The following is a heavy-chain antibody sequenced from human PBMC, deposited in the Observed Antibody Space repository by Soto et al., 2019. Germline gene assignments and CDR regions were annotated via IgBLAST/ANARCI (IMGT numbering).Heavy chain of an antibody. CDR3: ARPRTVATTKGYDY. CDR2: IIPIFDTI. CDR1: GGTFSNFP. J-gene: IGHJ4*02. Sequence: QVQLVQSGAEVKKPGSSVKVSYQASGGTFSNFPIAWVRQAPGQGLEWMGAIIPIFDTIIYAQKFQGRVTITADESASTAYMELSSLTSADTALYYCARPRTVATTKGYDYWGQGTLVTVSS. V-gene: IGHV1-69*01. D-gene: IGHD1-1*01.